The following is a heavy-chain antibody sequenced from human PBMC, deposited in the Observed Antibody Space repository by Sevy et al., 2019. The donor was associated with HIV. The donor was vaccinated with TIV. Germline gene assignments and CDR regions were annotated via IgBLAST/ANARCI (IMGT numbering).Heavy chain of an antibody. CDR3: AREGCSKPHDY. J-gene: IGHJ4*02. D-gene: IGHD2-2*01. CDR2: FSFGCGKI. Sequence: GGSLRLSCAASGFTFSNYAMSWVRQAPGKGLEWVSTFSFGCGKINYADSVKGRFTISRDNSKNTLYLQMNSLRAEDKDLYYCAREGCSKPHDYWGQGTLVTVSS. CDR1: GFTFSNYA. V-gene: IGHV3-23*01.